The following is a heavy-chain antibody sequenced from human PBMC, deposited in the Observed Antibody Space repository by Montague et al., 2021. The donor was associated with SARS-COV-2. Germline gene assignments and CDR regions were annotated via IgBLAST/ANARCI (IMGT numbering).Heavy chain of an antibody. CDR1: VGSVSSRSYY. V-gene: IGHV4-39*01. J-gene: IGHJ4*02. D-gene: IGHD4-23*01. Sequence: SETLSLTCTVSVGSVSSRSYYWGWIRQPPGKGLEWIGSIYYSGSTHYNPSLKNRVTISVDTSKNQFSLKLSSVTAADTDVYYCARRGDYGGPRFDYWGQGTLVSVSS. CDR3: ARRGDYGGPRFDY. CDR2: IYYSGST.